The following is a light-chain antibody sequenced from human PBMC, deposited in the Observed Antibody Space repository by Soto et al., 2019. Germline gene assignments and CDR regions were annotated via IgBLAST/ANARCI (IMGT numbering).Light chain of an antibody. CDR3: SSYTSSSTDV. J-gene: IGLJ1*01. CDR1: SSDVGGYKY. V-gene: IGLV2-14*03. Sequence: QSALTQPAYVSGSPGQSITISCTGTSSDVGGYKYVSWYQQHPGNAPKLMIYDVTNRPSGVSNRFSGSKSGNTASLTISGLQAEDEADDYCSSYTSSSTDVFGTGTKLTVL. CDR2: DVT.